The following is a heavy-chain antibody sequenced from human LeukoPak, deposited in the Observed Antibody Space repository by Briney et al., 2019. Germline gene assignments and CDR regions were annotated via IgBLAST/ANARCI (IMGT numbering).Heavy chain of an antibody. D-gene: IGHD1-20*01. CDR2: IYSSGTT. CDR1: GGSISSSSYY. J-gene: IGHJ1*01. V-gene: IGHV4-39*01. CDR3: VQNIPGSIEH. Sequence: PSETLSLTCTVSGGSISSSSYYWGWIRQPPGKGLECIGNIYSSGTTYYNPSLKSRVTISIDTSKSQFSLKLSSVTAADTAVYYCVQNIPGSIEHWGQGTLVTVSS.